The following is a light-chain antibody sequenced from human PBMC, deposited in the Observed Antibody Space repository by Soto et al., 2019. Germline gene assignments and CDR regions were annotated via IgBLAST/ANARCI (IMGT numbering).Light chain of an antibody. V-gene: IGKV2-28*01. CDR2: LGS. J-gene: IGKJ1*01. CDR1: QSLLHTNGYKY. Sequence: DLVMTQSPLSLPVTPGEPASISCRSSQSLLHTNGYKYLDWYLQRPGQSPQLLIYLGSTRASGVPDRFSGSESGTDFTLKISRVEPEDVGVYYCMQALQTPRTFGQGTKVEIK. CDR3: MQALQTPRT.